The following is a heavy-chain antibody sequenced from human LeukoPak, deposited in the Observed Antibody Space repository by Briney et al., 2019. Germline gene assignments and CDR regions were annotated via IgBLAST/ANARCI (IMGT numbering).Heavy chain of an antibody. D-gene: IGHD2-21*01. CDR2: ISVSGNT. J-gene: IGHJ4*02. CDR3: AKAPVTTCSGAYCYPFDY. Sequence: GGSLRLSCAASGFTLSSYAMSWVRQAPGKGLEWVSAISVSGNTYHADSVKGRFTIPRDSSKNTLYLQMNRLRAEDAAVYYCAKAPVTTCSGAYCYPFDYWGQGTLVTVSS. CDR1: GFTLSSYA. V-gene: IGHV3-23*01.